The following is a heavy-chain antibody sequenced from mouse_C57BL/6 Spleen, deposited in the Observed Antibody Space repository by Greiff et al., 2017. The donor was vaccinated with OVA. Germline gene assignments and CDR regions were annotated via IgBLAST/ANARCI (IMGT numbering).Heavy chain of an antibody. J-gene: IGHJ2*01. CDR3: ARQSDDYGHFDY. Sequence: EVKLMESGGGLVKPGGSLKLSCAASGFTFSSYTMSWVRQTPEKRLEWVATISGGGSNTYYPDSVKGRFTISRDNAKNTLYLHMSSLRSEDTALYYCARQSDDYGHFDYWGQGTTLTVSS. CDR1: GFTFSSYT. CDR2: ISGGGSNT. V-gene: IGHV5-9*01. D-gene: IGHD2-4*01.